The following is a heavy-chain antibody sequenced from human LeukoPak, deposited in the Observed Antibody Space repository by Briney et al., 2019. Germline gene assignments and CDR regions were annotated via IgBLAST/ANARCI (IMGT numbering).Heavy chain of an antibody. V-gene: IGHV1-2*04. D-gene: IGHD3-3*01. Sequence: ASVKVSCKASGYTFTGYYMHWVRQAPGQGLEWMGWINPNSGGTNYAQKFQGWVTMTRDTSISTAYMELSRLRSDDTAVYYCARVYDFWSGYYDYWGQGTLVTVSS. CDR3: ARVYDFWSGYYDY. CDR1: GYTFTGYY. CDR2: INPNSGGT. J-gene: IGHJ4*02.